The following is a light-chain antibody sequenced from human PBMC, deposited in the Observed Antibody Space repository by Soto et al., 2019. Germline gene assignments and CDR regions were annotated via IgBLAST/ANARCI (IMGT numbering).Light chain of an antibody. CDR2: GAS. V-gene: IGKV3-15*01. CDR1: QSVSSN. J-gene: IGKJ3*01. CDR3: QQYNNSPFT. Sequence: EIVMTQSPATLSVSPGERATLSCRASQSVSSNLAWYQQKPGQAPRLLIYGASTRATGIPARFSGSGSGTEFTLTISSLQSEDFAVYYCQQYNNSPFTFGPGTKVYIK.